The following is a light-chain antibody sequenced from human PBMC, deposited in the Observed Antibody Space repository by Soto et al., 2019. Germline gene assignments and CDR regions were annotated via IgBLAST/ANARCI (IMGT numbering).Light chain of an antibody. CDR3: QQYGTCPLYT. CDR1: QIVSTTY. J-gene: IGKJ2*01. Sequence: EIVLTQSPGTLSLSPGGRATLSCRASQIVSTTYLAWYQQKPGQPPRLLIYGSSSMAPGIPDRFSGSGSGTDFTLTISRLEHEDFAVYYCQQYGTCPLYTFGQGTNLEIK. CDR2: GSS. V-gene: IGKV3-20*01.